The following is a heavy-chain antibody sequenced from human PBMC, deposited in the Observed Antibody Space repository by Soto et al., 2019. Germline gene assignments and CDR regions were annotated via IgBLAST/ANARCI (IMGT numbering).Heavy chain of an antibody. CDR1: GFTFSSYA. V-gene: IGHV3-23*01. CDR3: AKIIFLVPAAPIDY. Sequence: EVQLLESGGGLVQPGGSLRLSCAASGFTFSSYAMSWVRQAPGKGLEWVSAISGSGGSTYYADYVKGRFTISRDNSKNTLYLQMNSLRAEDTAVYYCAKIIFLVPAAPIDYWGQGTLVTVSS. D-gene: IGHD2-2*01. J-gene: IGHJ4*02. CDR2: ISGSGGST.